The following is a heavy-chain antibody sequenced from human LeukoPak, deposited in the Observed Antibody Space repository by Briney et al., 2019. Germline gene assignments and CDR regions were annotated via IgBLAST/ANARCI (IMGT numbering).Heavy chain of an antibody. V-gene: IGHV3-7*01. CDR2: IKQDGSKL. CDR3: ARWEARDTWVYDY. J-gene: IGHJ4*02. D-gene: IGHD1-26*01. CDR1: GFSISSYA. Sequence: TGGSLRLSCATSGFSISSYAMSWVRQAPGKGLEWVANIKQDGSKLSYVDSVKGRFTVSRDNAKNSLYLQMNSLRAEDTAVYYCARWEARDTWVYDYWGQGTLVTVSS.